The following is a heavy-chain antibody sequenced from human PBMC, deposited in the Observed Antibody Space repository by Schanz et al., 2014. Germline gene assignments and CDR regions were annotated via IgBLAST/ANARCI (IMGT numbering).Heavy chain of an antibody. D-gene: IGHD6-19*01. CDR2: VSSNNIYT. Sequence: QVQLVESGGGLVKPGGSLRLSCTASGFTFSDYYMTWIRQAPGKGLEWVSYVSSNNIYTKYADSVRGRFTISRDNTKKSLSLQMDSLRAEDTAVYYCARDALAQPGKYNSPWFYFDFWGQGAPVIVSS. J-gene: IGHJ4*02. V-gene: IGHV3-11*06. CDR3: ARDALAQPGKYNSPWFYFDF. CDR1: GFTFSDYY.